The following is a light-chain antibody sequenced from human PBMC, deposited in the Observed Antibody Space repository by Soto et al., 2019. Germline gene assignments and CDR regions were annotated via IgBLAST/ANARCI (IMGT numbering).Light chain of an antibody. CDR1: SSDVGDYNY. CDR2: EVS. Sequence: QSVLTQPASVSGSPGQSITISCTGTSSDVGDYNYVSWYQQHPGKAPKVMIYEVSNRPSGVSKRFSGSKSGNTASLTISGLQAEDEADYYCSSYTSSNTWVFGGGTKLTVL. V-gene: IGLV2-14*01. J-gene: IGLJ3*02. CDR3: SSYTSSNTWV.